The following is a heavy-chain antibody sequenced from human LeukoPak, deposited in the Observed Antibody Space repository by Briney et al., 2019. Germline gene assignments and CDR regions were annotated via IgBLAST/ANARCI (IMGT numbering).Heavy chain of an antibody. J-gene: IGHJ4*02. Sequence: GSLRLXCAASGFPFNAYWMTWVRQAPGKGLEWVANIRQDGDTKYYVDSVKGRFTISRDNAMNSLYLQMNSLRAEDTAIYYCARSLPYGTTWYGRSDFWGQGTLVTVSS. CDR1: GFPFNAYW. V-gene: IGHV3-7*03. CDR2: IRQDGDTK. CDR3: ARSLPYGTTWYGRSDF. D-gene: IGHD6-13*01.